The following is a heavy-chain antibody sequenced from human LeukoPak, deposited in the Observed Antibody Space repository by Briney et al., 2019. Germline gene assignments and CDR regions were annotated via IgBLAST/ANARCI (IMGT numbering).Heavy chain of an antibody. CDR2: ISHRGST. V-gene: IGHV4-38-2*02. CDR3: ARDHPPVH. Sequence: SETLSLTCIVSGYSISSNYYWGWIRQPPGKGLKWIGSISHRGSTYYNPSLKSRVTISVDTSKNQFSLKLSSVTAADTAVYYCARDHPPVHWGQGTLVTVSS. D-gene: IGHD4-17*01. J-gene: IGHJ4*02. CDR1: GYSISSNYY.